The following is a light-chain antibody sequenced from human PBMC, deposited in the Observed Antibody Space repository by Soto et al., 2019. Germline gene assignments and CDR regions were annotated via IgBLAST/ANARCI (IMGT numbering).Light chain of an antibody. Sequence: EIVLTQSPATLSLSPGERAARSCRASQSVGSYLAWYQQKPGQAPRLLIHGASNRAAGIPVRFSGSGSGTDFTLTISSQEPEDFAVYYCQQRDNWPPTWTFGQGTKVDIK. J-gene: IGKJ1*01. CDR2: GAS. V-gene: IGKV3-11*01. CDR3: QQRDNWPPTWT. CDR1: QSVGSY.